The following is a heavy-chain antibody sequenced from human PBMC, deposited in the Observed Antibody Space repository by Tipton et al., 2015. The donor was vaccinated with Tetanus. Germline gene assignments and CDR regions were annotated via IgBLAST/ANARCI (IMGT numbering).Heavy chain of an antibody. CDR2: IYPGDSAA. CDR3: ARLPKHYSASGST. CDR1: GHNSRSYW. V-gene: IGHV5-51*01. D-gene: IGHD3-10*01. Sequence: QSGAEVKKPGESLKISCQASGHNSRSYWVSWVRQLPGKGLEWMGIIYPGDSAATYNPSFQGQVTISADKSIHTAYLQWASLKPSDTAIYFCARLPKHYSASGSTWGQGTLVTVSS. J-gene: IGHJ5*02.